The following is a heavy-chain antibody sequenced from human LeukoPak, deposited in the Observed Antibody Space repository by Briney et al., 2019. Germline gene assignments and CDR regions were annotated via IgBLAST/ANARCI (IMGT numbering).Heavy chain of an antibody. D-gene: IGHD3-9*01. J-gene: IGHJ4*02. V-gene: IGHV3-48*04. Sequence: GGSLRLSCAASGFTFSSYSMNWVRQAPGKGREWVSYISSSSSTIYYADSVKGRFTISRDNAKNSLYLQMNSLRAEDTAVYYCARDTAYYDILTGYSYWGQGTLVTVSS. CDR3: ARDTAYYDILTGYSY. CDR1: GFTFSSYS. CDR2: ISSSSSTI.